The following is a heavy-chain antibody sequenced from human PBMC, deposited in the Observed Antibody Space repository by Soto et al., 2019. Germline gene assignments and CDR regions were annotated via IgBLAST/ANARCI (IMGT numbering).Heavy chain of an antibody. CDR1: GGSISSYY. J-gene: IGHJ2*01. D-gene: IGHD2-2*01. CDR2: IYYSGST. CDR3: AREGTPCSSTSCYSGWYFDL. V-gene: IGHV4-59*12. Sequence: SETLSLTCTVSGGSISSYYWSWIRQPPGKGLEWIGYIYYSGSTNYNPSLKSRVTISVDTSKNQFSLKLSSVTAADTAVYYCAREGTPCSSTSCYSGWYFDLWGRGTMVTVSS.